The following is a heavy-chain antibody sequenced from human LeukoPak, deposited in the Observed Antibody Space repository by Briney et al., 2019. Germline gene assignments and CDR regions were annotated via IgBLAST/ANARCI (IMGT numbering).Heavy chain of an antibody. CDR1: GYTLTELS. Sequence: ASVKVSCKVSGYTLTELSMHWVRQAPGKGLEWMGGFDPEDGETIYAQKFQGRVTKTRDTSTSTVYMELSSLRSEDTAVYYCARGGAVSGATMYCYYYGMDVWGQGTTVTVSS. J-gene: IGHJ6*02. D-gene: IGHD5-12*01. CDR3: ARGGAVSGATMYCYYYGMDV. V-gene: IGHV1-24*01. CDR2: FDPEDGET.